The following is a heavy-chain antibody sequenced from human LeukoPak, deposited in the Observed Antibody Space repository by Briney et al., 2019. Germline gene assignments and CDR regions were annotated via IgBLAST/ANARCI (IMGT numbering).Heavy chain of an antibody. D-gene: IGHD6-13*01. CDR2: INTNTGNP. CDR3: ARERGIAAAGWGYYYYYYYMDV. CDR1: GYTFTSYA. Sequence: ASVKVSCKASGYTFTSYAMNWVRQAPGQGLEWMGWINTNTGNPTYAQGFTGRFVFSLDTSVSTAYLQISSLKAEDTAVYYCARERGIAAAGWGYYYYYYYMDVWGKGTTVAVSS. J-gene: IGHJ6*03. V-gene: IGHV7-4-1*02.